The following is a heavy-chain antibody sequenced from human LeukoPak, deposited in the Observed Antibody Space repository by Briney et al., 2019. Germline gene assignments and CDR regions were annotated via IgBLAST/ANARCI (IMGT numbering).Heavy chain of an antibody. D-gene: IGHD3-22*01. Sequence: ASVKVSCKASGYTFTGYYMHWVRQAPGQRLEWMGWINPNSGGTNYAQKFQGRVTMTRDTSISTAYMELSRLRSDDTAVYYCARAAYYYDSSGYFTLIYWGQGTLVTVSS. CDR2: INPNSGGT. V-gene: IGHV1-2*02. CDR1: GYTFTGYY. J-gene: IGHJ4*02. CDR3: ARAAYYYDSSGYFTLIY.